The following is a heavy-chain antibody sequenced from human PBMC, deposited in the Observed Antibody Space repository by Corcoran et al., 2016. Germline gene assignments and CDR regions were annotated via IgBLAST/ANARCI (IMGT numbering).Heavy chain of an antibody. Sequence: EVQLLESGGGLVQPGGSLRLSCAASGFTFSSYAMSWVRQAPGKGLGWVSAISGSGGSTYYADSVKGRFTLSRDNSKNTLYLQMNSLRAEETAGYYGAKEAVVVPAAMVGLDYWGQGTLVTVSS. V-gene: IGHV3-23*01. J-gene: IGHJ4*02. CDR3: AKEAVVVPAAMVGLDY. CDR1: GFTFSSYA. CDR2: ISGSGGST. D-gene: IGHD2-2*01.